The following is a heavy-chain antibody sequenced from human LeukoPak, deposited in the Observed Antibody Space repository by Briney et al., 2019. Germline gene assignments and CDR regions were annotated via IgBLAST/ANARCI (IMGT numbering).Heavy chain of an antibody. Sequence: ASVKVSCKASGYTFTSYAMHWVRQAPGQRLEWMGWINAGNGNTKYSQKFQGRVTITRDTFASTAYMELSSLRSEDTAVYYCARPGYSYGYRLDYWGQGALVTVSS. CDR1: GYTFTSYA. V-gene: IGHV1-3*01. J-gene: IGHJ4*02. CDR3: ARPGYSYGYRLDY. CDR2: INAGNGNT. D-gene: IGHD5-18*01.